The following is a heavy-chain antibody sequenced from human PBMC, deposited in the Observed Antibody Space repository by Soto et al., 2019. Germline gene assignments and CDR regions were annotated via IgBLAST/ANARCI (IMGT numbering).Heavy chain of an antibody. J-gene: IGHJ6*02. Sequence: GGSLRLSCAASGFTFSDYYMSWIRQAPGKGLEWVSYISSSSSYTNYADSVKGRFTISRDNAKNSLYLQMNSLRAEDTAVYYCARAKINGPYYYGMDVWGQGTTVTVSS. CDR3: ARAKINGPYYYGMDV. V-gene: IGHV3-11*06. D-gene: IGHD2-8*01. CDR2: ISSSSSYT. CDR1: GFTFSDYY.